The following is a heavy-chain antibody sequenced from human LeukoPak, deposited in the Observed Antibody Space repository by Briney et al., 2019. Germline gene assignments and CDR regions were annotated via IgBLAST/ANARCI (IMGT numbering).Heavy chain of an antibody. J-gene: IGHJ4*02. D-gene: IGHD3-22*01. CDR1: GYTFTSYA. Sequence: ASVKVSCKASGYTFTSYAMHWVRQAPGQRLEWMGWINAGNGNTKYSQKFQGRVTITRDTSASTAYMELSSLRSKDTAVYYCARDISGYYYYFDYWGQGTLVTVSS. V-gene: IGHV1-3*01. CDR2: INAGNGNT. CDR3: ARDISGYYYYFDY.